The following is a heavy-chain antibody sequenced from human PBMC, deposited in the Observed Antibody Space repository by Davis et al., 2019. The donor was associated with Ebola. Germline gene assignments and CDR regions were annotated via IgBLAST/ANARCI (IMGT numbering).Heavy chain of an antibody. V-gene: IGHV3-15*01. CDR1: GLILNTDW. Sequence: GESLKIPCAVPGLILNTDWMSWVRQAPGKGLEWVGRVKSKSEGGTIDYAAPVKGRFSISGDVSANTLYLRMNSLKVEDTAVYYCTTDRFHWGRGTLVTVSS. CDR2: VKSKSEGGTI. J-gene: IGHJ4*02. CDR3: TTDRFH.